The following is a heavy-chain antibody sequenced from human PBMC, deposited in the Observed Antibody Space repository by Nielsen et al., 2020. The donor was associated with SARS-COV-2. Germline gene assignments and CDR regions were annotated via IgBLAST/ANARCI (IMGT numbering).Heavy chain of an antibody. CDR1: GFTFSSYW. J-gene: IGHJ4*02. Sequence: GGSLRLSCAASGFTFSSYWMHWVRQAPGKGLVWVSRINSDGSSTSYADSVKGRFTISRDNAKNTLYLQMNSLRDEDTAVYYCAREFHGSGSYAWDYWGQGTLVTVSS. D-gene: IGHD3-10*01. V-gene: IGHV3-74*01. CDR2: INSDGSST. CDR3: AREFHGSGSYAWDY.